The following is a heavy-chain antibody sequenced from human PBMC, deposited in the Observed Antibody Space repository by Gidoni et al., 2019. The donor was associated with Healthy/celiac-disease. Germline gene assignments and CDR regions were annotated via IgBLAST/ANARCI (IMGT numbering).Heavy chain of an antibody. V-gene: IGHV3-30*01. CDR2: ISYDGSNK. CDR1: GCTFSSYA. Sequence: QVQLVESGGGVVQPGRSLRLSCAGSGCTFSSYAMHWVRQAPGKGLEWVAVISYDGSNKYYADSVKGRFTISRDNSKNTLYLQMNSLRAEDTAVYYCARDGRVYYYDSSGYYAFFDYWGQGTLVTVSS. CDR3: ARDGRVYYYDSSGYYAFFDY. J-gene: IGHJ4*02. D-gene: IGHD3-22*01.